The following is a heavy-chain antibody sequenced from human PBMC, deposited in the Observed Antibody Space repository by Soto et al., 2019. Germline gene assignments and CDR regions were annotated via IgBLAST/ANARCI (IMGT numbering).Heavy chain of an antibody. V-gene: IGHV3-30-3*01. D-gene: IGHD2-2*01. CDR1: GFTFSSYA. CDR2: ISYDGSNK. CDR3: ARGGYCISTSCPNWFDP. J-gene: IGHJ5*02. Sequence: PGGSLRLSCAASGFTFSSYAMHWVRQAPGKGLEWVAVISYDGSNKYYADSVKGRFTISRDNSKNTLYLQMNSLRAEDTAVYYCARGGYCISTSCPNWFDPWGQGTLVTVSS.